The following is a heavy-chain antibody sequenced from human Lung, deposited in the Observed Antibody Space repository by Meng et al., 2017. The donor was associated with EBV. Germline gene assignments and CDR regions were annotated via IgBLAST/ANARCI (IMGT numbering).Heavy chain of an antibody. CDR2: IYYSGTT. CDR1: GDSISSGNYY. J-gene: IGHJ5*02. D-gene: IGHD6-13*01. CDR3: ARKQKAGFDP. Sequence: QLQLQEPGPGLVKPSETLSLTCTVSGDSISSGNYYWAWIRQPPGKGLEWIGNIYYSGTTYYNPSLKSRVTLSVDTSKNQFSLTLNSVTAADTAVYFCARKQKAGFDPWGQGTLVTVSS. V-gene: IGHV4-39*07.